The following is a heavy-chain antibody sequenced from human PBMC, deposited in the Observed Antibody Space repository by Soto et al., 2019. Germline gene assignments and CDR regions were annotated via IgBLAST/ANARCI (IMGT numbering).Heavy chain of an antibody. CDR3: VRGGHGSGSYLGSS. V-gene: IGHV3-7*03. Sequence: GSLRLSCVASGFTFTTYWMSWVRQAPGKGLQWVANIRQDGGAQYYVDSVKGRFTISRDNAKNSVYLQMDSLRVEDTAVYYCVRGGHGSGSYLGSSWGQGILVTVSS. D-gene: IGHD3-10*01. CDR1: GFTFTTYW. CDR2: IRQDGGAQ. J-gene: IGHJ5*02.